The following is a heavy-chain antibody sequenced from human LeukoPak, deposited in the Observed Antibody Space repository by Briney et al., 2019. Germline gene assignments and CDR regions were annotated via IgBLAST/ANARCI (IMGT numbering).Heavy chain of an antibody. J-gene: IGHJ4*02. V-gene: IGHV3-48*02. CDR2: ISSSGGVI. Sequence: PGGSLRLSCAASGFTFISSGMNWVRQAPGKGLEWVSYISSSGGVIYYADSVKGRFTISRDNAKSSLYLQMDTLRDEDTAVYYCAREKEYFDYWGQGTLVTVSS. CDR1: GFTFISSG. CDR3: AREKEYFDY.